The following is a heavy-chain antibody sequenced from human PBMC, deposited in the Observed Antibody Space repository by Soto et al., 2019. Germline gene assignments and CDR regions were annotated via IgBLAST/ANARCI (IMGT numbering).Heavy chain of an antibody. V-gene: IGHV4-59*01. CDR1: GGSINDFY. D-gene: IGHD3-16*01. Sequence: PSETLSLTCTVSGGSINDFYWSWIRQPPGKGLEWIGYMYYSGSTDYNPSLRSRVTISVDPSKTQFSLNLRSVSTADTAVYYCARIGGVAARTFDFSCQATL. CDR2: MYYSGST. CDR3: ARIGGVAARTFDF. J-gene: IGHJ4*02.